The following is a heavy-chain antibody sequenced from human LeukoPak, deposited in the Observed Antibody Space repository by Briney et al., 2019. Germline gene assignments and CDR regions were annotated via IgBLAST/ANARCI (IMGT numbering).Heavy chain of an antibody. CDR2: ISGSGGST. J-gene: IGHJ4*02. V-gene: IGHV3-23*01. D-gene: IGHD3-22*01. CDR3: AKEPYDSSGNYLDY. Sequence: GGSLRLSCAASGFTFSTYAMSWVRQAPGKGLEWVSAISGSGGSTYYADSVNGRFTISRDNSKNTLYLQMNSLRAEDKAVYYCAKEPYDSSGNYLDYWGQGTLVTVSS. CDR1: GFTFSTYA.